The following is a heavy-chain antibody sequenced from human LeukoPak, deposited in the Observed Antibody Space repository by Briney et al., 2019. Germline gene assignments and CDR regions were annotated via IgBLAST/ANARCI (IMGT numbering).Heavy chain of an antibody. Sequence: GGSLRLSCAPSGFTFDDYAMHWVRQAPGKGLEWVSGISWNSGSIGYADSVKGRFTISRDNAKNSLYLQMNSLRAEDTALYYCAKDMGDYVWGSIFDYWGQGTPVTVSS. CDR1: GFTFDDYA. CDR3: AKDMGDYVWGSIFDY. CDR2: ISWNSGSI. D-gene: IGHD3-16*01. V-gene: IGHV3-9*01. J-gene: IGHJ4*02.